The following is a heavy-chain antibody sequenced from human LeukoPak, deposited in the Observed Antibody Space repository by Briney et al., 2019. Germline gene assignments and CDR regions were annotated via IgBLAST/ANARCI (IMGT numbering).Heavy chain of an antibody. Sequence: GGSLRLSCAASGFTFSSYAMSWVRQAPGKGLAWVSGISGSGGSAHYADSVKGRFTISRDNSKNTLYLQMNSLRAEDTAVYYCAKDGESYDFWSGYLFDYWGQETLVTVSS. V-gene: IGHV3-23*01. CDR3: AKDGESYDFWSGYLFDY. CDR1: GFTFSSYA. J-gene: IGHJ4*02. CDR2: ISGSGGSA. D-gene: IGHD3-3*01.